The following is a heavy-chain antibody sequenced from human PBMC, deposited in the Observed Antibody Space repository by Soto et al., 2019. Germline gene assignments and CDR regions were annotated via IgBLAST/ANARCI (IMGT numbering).Heavy chain of an antibody. CDR3: AKSTGYFDWASRY. Sequence: PGGSLRLSCAASGFTFSSYGMHWVRQAPGKGLEWVAVISYDGSNKYYADSVKGRFTTSRDNSKNTLYLQMNSLRAEDTAVYYCAKSTGYFDWASRYWGQGTLVTVSS. D-gene: IGHD3-9*01. CDR2: ISYDGSNK. CDR1: GFTFSSYG. J-gene: IGHJ4*02. V-gene: IGHV3-30*18.